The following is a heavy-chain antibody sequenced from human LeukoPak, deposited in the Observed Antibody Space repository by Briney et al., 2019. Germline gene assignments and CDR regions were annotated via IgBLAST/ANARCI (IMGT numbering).Heavy chain of an antibody. Sequence: SETLSLTCTVSGGSVTRGGYYWSWIRQLPGKGLEWIGYIYYSGSTYYNPSLKSRVSISTDTSGNQFSLKLSSVTAADTAVYYCARDRDSNWFDSWGQGTLVTVSS. V-gene: IGHV4-31*03. CDR1: GGSVTRGGYY. CDR3: ARDRDSNWFDS. J-gene: IGHJ5*01. D-gene: IGHD5-24*01. CDR2: IYYSGST.